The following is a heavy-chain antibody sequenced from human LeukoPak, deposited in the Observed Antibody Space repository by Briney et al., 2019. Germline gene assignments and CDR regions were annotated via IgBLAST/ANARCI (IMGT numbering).Heavy chain of an antibody. CDR2: INGGSRNI. J-gene: IGHJ5*02. D-gene: IGHD6-13*01. Sequence: GGSLRLSCEASGFTFKDFYMSWIRQAAGKGREWIAYINGGSRNINYADSARGRFTISRDNAKSSVSLQMNDLRADDTAVYYCARRGYNNNWYGYGWFDPWGQGTLVTVSS. CDR3: ARRGYNNNWYGYGWFDP. V-gene: IGHV3-11*01. CDR1: GFTFKDFY.